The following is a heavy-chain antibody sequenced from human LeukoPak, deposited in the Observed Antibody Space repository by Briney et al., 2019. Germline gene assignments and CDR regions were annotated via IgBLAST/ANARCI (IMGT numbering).Heavy chain of an antibody. V-gene: IGHV3-21*01. Sequence: GGSLRLSCAASGFTFTTYSMNWVRQAPGKGLEWVSSISSSGTYIYYADSMKGRFTISRDNSKNTLYLQMNSLRAEDTAVYYCARDPPVVVAANGSVRDYWGQGTLVTVSS. CDR2: ISSSGTYI. D-gene: IGHD2-15*01. CDR3: ARDPPVVVAANGSVRDY. CDR1: GFTFTTYS. J-gene: IGHJ4*02.